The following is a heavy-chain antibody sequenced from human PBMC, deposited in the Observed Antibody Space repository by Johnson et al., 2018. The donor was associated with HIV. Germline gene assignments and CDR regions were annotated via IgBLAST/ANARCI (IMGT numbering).Heavy chain of an antibody. CDR2: IRYDGSNK. D-gene: IGHD3-16*01. J-gene: IGHJ3*02. CDR3: ARDGGFVGAFDI. CDR1: GFTFSSYG. Sequence: QVQLVESGGGVVQPGRSLRLSCAASGFTFSSYGMHWVRQAPGKGLEWVAVIRYDGSNKYYPGSVKGRFTISRENAKNSLYLQMNSLRAGDTAVYYCARDGGFVGAFDIWGQGTMVIVSS. V-gene: IGHV3-33*01.